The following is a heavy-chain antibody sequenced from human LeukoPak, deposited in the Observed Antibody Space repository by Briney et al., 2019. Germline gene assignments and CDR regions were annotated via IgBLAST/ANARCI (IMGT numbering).Heavy chain of an antibody. J-gene: IGHJ4*02. Sequence: APVKVSCKASGYTFTSYYMHWVRQAPGQGLEWMGIINPSGGSTSYAQKFQGRVTMTRDTSTSTVYMELSSLRSEDTAVYYCARVAHRGSTNGYFDYWGQGALVTVSS. CDR2: INPSGGST. CDR1: GYTFTSYY. CDR3: ARVAHRGSTNGYFDY. V-gene: IGHV1-46*01. D-gene: IGHD3-16*01.